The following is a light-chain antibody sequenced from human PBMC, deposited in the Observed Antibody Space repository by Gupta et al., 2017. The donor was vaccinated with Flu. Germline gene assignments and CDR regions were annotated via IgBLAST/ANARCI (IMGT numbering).Light chain of an antibody. CDR3: LRTYGDSAV. V-gene: IGLV7-46*01. J-gene: IGLJ3*02. CDR2: NTY. Sequence: QPVVPQAPSLPVSPGGTVTLTCDSNTGTVTSSQYPYWFQQKPGQAPTTLIYNTYNKNSWTPDRFSGSLLGGKAALTLSGAQPEDEADYYCLRTYGDSAVFGGGTKLTVL. CDR1: TGTVTSSQY.